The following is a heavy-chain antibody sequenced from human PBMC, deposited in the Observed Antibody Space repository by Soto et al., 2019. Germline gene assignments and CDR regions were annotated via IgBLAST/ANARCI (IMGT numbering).Heavy chain of an antibody. J-gene: IGHJ4*02. V-gene: IGHV3-33*01. D-gene: IGHD2-15*01. CDR2: IWYDGSNK. CDR3: ARDVVLLDY. CDR1: GFTFSSYG. Sequence: QVQLVESGGGVVQPGRSLRLSCAASGFTFSSYGMHWVRQAPGKGLEWVAVIWYDGSNKYYADSVKGRFTISRDNSKNTLYLQMNSLRAEDTAVFYCARDVVLLDYWGQGTLVTVSS.